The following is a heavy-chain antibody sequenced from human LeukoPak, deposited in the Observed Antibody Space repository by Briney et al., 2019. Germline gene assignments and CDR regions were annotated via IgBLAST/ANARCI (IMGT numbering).Heavy chain of an antibody. CDR1: AFTFSDHY. CDR2: IRNKANRYTT. V-gene: IGHV3-72*01. CDR3: ARVRHHYYYYGLDV. Sequence: GGSLRLSCAASAFTFSDHYMDWVRQGPGKGLEWVGRIRNKANRYTTEYAASVKGRFTISRDDSKNSLYLQMNSLKTEDTAMYYCARVRHHYYYYGLDVWGQGTTVTVSS. D-gene: IGHD1-1*01. J-gene: IGHJ6*02.